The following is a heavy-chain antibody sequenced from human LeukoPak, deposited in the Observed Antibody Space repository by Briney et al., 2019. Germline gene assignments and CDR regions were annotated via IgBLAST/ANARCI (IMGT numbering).Heavy chain of an antibody. CDR1: GFTFNSYG. CDR2: ISGSGITT. D-gene: IGHD4-23*01. Sequence: GGSLRLSCAASGFTFNSYGMNWVRQAPGKGLEWVSAISGSGITTYYADSVKGRFTISRDNSKNTLYLQLNSLRAEDTAVYYCSRAVVEYGGSPQYYYGMDVWGLGTTVTVSS. CDR3: SRAVVEYGGSPQYYYGMDV. J-gene: IGHJ6*02. V-gene: IGHV3-23*01.